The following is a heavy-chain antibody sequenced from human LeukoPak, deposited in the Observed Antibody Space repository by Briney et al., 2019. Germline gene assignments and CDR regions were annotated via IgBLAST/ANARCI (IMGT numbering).Heavy chain of an antibody. D-gene: IGHD3-10*01. J-gene: IGHJ4*02. CDR3: ARVLSTCDY. CDR1: GFALSGYG. CDR2: ISGASSSI. V-gene: IGHV3-48*02. Sequence: GGSLRLSCAASGFALSGYGMNWVRQAPGKGLEWASYISGASSSIYYAHSGRGRFTISRDNAKNSLYIQMNSLRDDDTAVYYCARVLSTCDYWGQGTLVTVSS.